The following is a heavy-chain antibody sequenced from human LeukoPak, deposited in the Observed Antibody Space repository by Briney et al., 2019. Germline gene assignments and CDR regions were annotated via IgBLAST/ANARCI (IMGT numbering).Heavy chain of an antibody. J-gene: IGHJ4*02. V-gene: IGHV3-9*01. Sequence: GGSLRLSCAASGFTFDDYAMHWVRQAPGEGLEWVSGISWNSGSIGYADSVKGRFTISRDNAKNSLYLQMNSLRAEDTALYYCAQGDRSSEYEGFDYWGQGTLVIVSS. CDR1: GFTFDDYA. D-gene: IGHD6-13*01. CDR3: AQGDRSSEYEGFDY. CDR2: ISWNSGSI.